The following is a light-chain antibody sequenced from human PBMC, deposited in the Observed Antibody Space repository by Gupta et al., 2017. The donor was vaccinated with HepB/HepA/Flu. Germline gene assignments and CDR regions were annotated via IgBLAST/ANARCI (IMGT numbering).Light chain of an antibody. Sequence: DIQLTQSPSTLSASVGDRVTITCRASQSIGSWLAWYQQKPGKAPKLLIYKASNLERGVPSRFSGSGSGTEFTLTISSLQPDDFATYYCQLYNSYSYPFGQGTKLEIK. CDR1: QSIGSW. CDR2: KAS. J-gene: IGKJ2*01. CDR3: QLYNSYSYP. V-gene: IGKV1-5*03.